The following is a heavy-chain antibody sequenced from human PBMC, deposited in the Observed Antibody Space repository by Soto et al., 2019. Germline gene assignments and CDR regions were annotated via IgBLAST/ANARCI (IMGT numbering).Heavy chain of an antibody. J-gene: IGHJ4*02. CDR1: RYCFITDA. CDR3: AKDAHVGELKAFDA. Sequence: PGHCLRIYAATSRYCFITDAMSWVRPTPGKGLEWVSGISGSGGSAYYADSVKGRSTISRDNSKNTLYLQMNSLRAEDTAVYYCAKDAHVGELKAFDAWGQGTLVTVSS. CDR2: ISGSGGSA. V-gene: IGHV3-23*01. D-gene: IGHD1-26*01.